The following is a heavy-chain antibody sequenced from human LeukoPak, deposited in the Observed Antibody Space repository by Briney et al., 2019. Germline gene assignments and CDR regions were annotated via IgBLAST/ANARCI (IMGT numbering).Heavy chain of an antibody. V-gene: IGHV3-23*01. CDR3: AKRVLSGNLPFDY. Sequence: AESRRLSCTASGFTFSSYGMTWVRQAPGKGLEWVSTIGSGSKTYYADSVKGRFTISRDNSNNTLYLQMSSLRVEDTAVYYCAKRVLSGNLPFDYWGQGTLVTAS. D-gene: IGHD1-26*01. CDR1: GFTFSSYG. CDR2: IGSGSKT. J-gene: IGHJ4*02.